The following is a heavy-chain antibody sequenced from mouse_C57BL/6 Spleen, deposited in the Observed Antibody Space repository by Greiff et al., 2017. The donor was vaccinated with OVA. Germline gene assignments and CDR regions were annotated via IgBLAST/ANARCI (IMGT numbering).Heavy chain of an antibody. D-gene: IGHD2-12*01. CDR1: GYTFTDYE. Sequence: VQLQESGAELVRPGASVTLSCKASGYTFTDYEMHWVKQTPVHGLEWIGAIDPETGGTAYNQKFKGKAILTADKSSSTAYMELRSLTSEDSAVYYCTPYYIYWGQGTTLTVSS. CDR3: TPYYIY. J-gene: IGHJ2*01. CDR2: IDPETGGT. V-gene: IGHV1-15*01.